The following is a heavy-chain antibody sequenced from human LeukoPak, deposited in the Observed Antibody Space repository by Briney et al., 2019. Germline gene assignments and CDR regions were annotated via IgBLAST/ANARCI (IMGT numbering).Heavy chain of an antibody. D-gene: IGHD3-10*01. CDR3: AKEGAYPIITYDS. J-gene: IGHJ5*01. CDR1: GFTFSSYW. CDR2: IKRDGNEK. Sequence: GGSLRLSCAASGFTFSSYWMNWVRQAPGKGLQWVANIKRDGNEKNYVDSVKGRFSISRDNAKNSLYLQMDSLRAEDTAVYYCAKEGAYPIITYDSWGQGALVTVSS. V-gene: IGHV3-7*01.